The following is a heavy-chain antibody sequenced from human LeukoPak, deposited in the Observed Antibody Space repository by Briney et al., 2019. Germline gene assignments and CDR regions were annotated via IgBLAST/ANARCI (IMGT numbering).Heavy chain of an antibody. CDR2: INPSGGST. CDR1: GYTFTSYY. Sequence: ASVKVSCKASGYTFTSYYMHWGRHAPGQGLEWMGRINPSGGSTSYAQKFQGRVTMTRDTSTSTVSMELSSLRSEDTDVYYCARDYYYDSSPQYYFDYWGQGTLVTVSS. CDR3: ARDYYYDSSPQYYFDY. D-gene: IGHD3-22*01. J-gene: IGHJ4*02. V-gene: IGHV1-46*01.